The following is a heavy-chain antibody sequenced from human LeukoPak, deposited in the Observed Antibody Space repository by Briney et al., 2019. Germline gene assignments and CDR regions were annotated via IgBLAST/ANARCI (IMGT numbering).Heavy chain of an antibody. J-gene: IGHJ4*02. CDR2: INPDSGGT. V-gene: IGHV1-2*02. D-gene: IGHD3-10*01. CDR1: GYTFTGYY. CDR3: ATDIPHGSGSFSYFDY. Sequence: GASVKVSCKTSGYTFTGYYIHWVRQAPGQGLEWVGWINPDSGGTNYAQKFQGRVTVAWDTSISTAYMELNNLQSDDTSMFYCATDIPHGSGSFSYFDYWGQGTLVTVSS.